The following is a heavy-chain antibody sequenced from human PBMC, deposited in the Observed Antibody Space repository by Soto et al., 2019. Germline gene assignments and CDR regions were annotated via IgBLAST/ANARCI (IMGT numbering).Heavy chain of an antibody. J-gene: IGHJ4*02. CDR3: ARAPGATYYFDH. V-gene: IGHV4-34*01. Sequence: SETLSLTCAVNGGSFSGYYWSWIRQPPGKGLEWIGEINHSGSSNYNPSLKSRVTISADTSKNQFSLKLNSVTAADTAVYYCARAPGATYYFDHWGQGTLVTVSS. D-gene: IGHD1-26*01. CDR1: GGSFSGYY. CDR2: INHSGSS.